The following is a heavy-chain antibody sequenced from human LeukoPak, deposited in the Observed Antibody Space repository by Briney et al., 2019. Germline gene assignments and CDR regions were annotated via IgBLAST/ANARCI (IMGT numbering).Heavy chain of an antibody. CDR1: GFTVSGTY. CDR2: IYDAGST. CDR3: AGATKWLAHDF. V-gene: IGHV3-53*01. Sequence: GGSLRLSCAASGFTVSGTYMSWVRHAAGKGWEWVSTIYDAGSTSYADSVKGRFTISRDNSKNTLFLQMNSLRADDTAVYYCAGATKWLAHDFWGQGTLVTVPS. J-gene: IGHJ4*02. D-gene: IGHD6-19*01.